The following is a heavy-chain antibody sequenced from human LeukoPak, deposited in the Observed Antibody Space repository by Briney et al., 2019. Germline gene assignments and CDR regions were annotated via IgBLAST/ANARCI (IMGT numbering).Heavy chain of an antibody. CDR3: TPHYDFWSGYVV. Sequence: GGSLRLSCAASGFTFSNAWMSWVRQAPGKGLEWVGRIKSKTDGGTTDYAAHVKGRFTISRDDSKNTLYLQMNSLKTEDTAVYYCTPHYDFWSGYVVWGQGTLVTVSS. CDR2: IKSKTDGGTT. V-gene: IGHV3-15*01. CDR1: GFTFSNAW. J-gene: IGHJ4*02. D-gene: IGHD3-3*01.